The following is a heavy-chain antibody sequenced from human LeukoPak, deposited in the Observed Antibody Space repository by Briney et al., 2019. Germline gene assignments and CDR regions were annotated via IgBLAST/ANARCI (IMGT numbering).Heavy chain of an antibody. CDR1: GFTFSDSG. CDR3: TRASGGDCFDY. J-gene: IGHJ4*02. CDR2: IRSKTNNYAT. V-gene: IGHV3-73*01. Sequence: GGSLRLSCAASGFTFSDSGFHWVRQASGRGLEWVARIRSKTNNYATAYAASVKGRFTISRDDSKNTAYLQMNSLKTEDTALYYCTRASGGDCFDYWGQGALVTVSS. D-gene: IGHD2-15*01.